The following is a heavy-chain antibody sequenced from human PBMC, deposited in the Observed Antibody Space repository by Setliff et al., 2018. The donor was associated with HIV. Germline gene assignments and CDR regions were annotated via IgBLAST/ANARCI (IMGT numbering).Heavy chain of an antibody. CDR1: GGSISSGSYY. CDR3: AREGRHYSSAWTFDY. V-gene: IGHV4-61*10. CDR2: IYHSGST. Sequence: PSETLSLTCTVSGGSISSGSYYWSWIRQPAGKGLEWIGRIYHSGSTNYNPSLKSRVTISVDTSKNQFFLKLSSVTAADTAVYYCAREGRHYSSAWTFDYWGQGTLVTVSS. J-gene: IGHJ4*02. D-gene: IGHD6-19*01.